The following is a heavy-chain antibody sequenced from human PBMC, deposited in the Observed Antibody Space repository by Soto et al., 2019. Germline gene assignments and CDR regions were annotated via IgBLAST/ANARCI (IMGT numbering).Heavy chain of an antibody. CDR2: IYWDDDK. CDR3: AHSRAGKLLEGNNWFDP. V-gene: IGHV2-5*02. CDR1: GFSLSTSGVG. J-gene: IGHJ5*02. D-gene: IGHD2-15*01. Sequence: QITLKESGPTLVKPTQTLTLTCTFSGFSLSTSGVGVGWIRQPPGKALEWLALIYWDDDKRYSPSLKSRLTITNDTYKNQVVLTMTNMDPVDTATYYCAHSRAGKLLEGNNWFDPWGQGTLVTVSS.